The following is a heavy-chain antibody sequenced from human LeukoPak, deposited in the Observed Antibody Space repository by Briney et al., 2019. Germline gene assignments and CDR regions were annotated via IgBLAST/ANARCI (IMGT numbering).Heavy chain of an antibody. CDR3: ASRARGLRYFTPRTPTYYFDY. Sequence: PGGSLRLSCAAPGFTFSSHAMSRVRQAPGKGLEWVPAISGSGGSTYYADSVKGQFTISRDNSKSTLYLQMNSLRAEDTAVYCCASRARGLRYFTPRTPTYYFDYWGQGTLVTVSS. CDR2: ISGSGGST. J-gene: IGHJ4*02. CDR1: GFTFSSHA. V-gene: IGHV3-23*01. D-gene: IGHD3-9*01.